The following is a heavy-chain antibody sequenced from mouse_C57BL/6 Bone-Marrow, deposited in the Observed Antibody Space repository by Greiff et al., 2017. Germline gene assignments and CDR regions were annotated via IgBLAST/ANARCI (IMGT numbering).Heavy chain of an antibody. D-gene: IGHD1-1*01. V-gene: IGHV5-4*01. CDR1: GFTFSSYA. J-gene: IGHJ1*03. CDR2: ISDGGSYT. CDR3: AREPFFYYYGSSYVENWYFDV. Sequence: EVHLVESGGGLVKPGGSLKLSCAASGFTFSSYAMSWVRQTPEKRLAWVATISDGGSYTYYPDNVKGRFTISRDNAKNNLYLQMSHLKSEDTAMYYCAREPFFYYYGSSYVENWYFDVWGTGTTVTVSS.